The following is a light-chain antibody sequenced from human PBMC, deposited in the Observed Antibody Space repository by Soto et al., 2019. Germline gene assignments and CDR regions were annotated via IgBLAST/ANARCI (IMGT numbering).Light chain of an antibody. Sequence: DIQMTQSPSSLSASVGDRVTITCQASQDISNYLNWYQQKPGKAPKLLIYDASNLETGVPSRFSGSGSGTDFTFTISSLQPEDIATYYCQQGYSNPWTFGQGTKVDIK. CDR3: QQGYSNPWT. J-gene: IGKJ1*01. CDR2: DAS. CDR1: QDISNY. V-gene: IGKV1-33*01.